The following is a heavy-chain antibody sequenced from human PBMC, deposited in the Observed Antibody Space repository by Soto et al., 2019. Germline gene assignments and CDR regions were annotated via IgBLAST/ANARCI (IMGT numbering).Heavy chain of an antibody. V-gene: IGHV3-73*02. D-gene: IGHD3-10*01. CDR3: TKLRVDRGGEAFDI. CDR1: GFTFSGSA. J-gene: IGHJ3*02. CDR2: IRSKANSYAT. Sequence: EVHLVESGGGLVQPGGTLKLACAASGFTFSGSAMHWVRQASGKGLEWVGRIRSKANSYATAHAASVKDRFTISRDDSKNTTYLQMNSLKTEDTAVYYCTKLRVDRGGEAFDIWGQGTMVTVSS.